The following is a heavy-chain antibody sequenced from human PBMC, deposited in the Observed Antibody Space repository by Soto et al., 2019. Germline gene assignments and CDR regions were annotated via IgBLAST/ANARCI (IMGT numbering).Heavy chain of an antibody. D-gene: IGHD2-2*02. V-gene: IGHV3-7*04. CDR1: GFSLSNNG. Sequence: VQLVESGGGVVQPGRSLRLSCAASGFSLSNNGMHWVRQAPGKGLEWVADMNQNGGEKYYVDSVKGRFTISRDNAKTSLYLQMNSLRVEDTAIYYCARVDCSPSNCYNLYYGRDVWGQGTTVTVSS. CDR3: ARVDCSPSNCYNLYYGRDV. J-gene: IGHJ6*02. CDR2: MNQNGGEK.